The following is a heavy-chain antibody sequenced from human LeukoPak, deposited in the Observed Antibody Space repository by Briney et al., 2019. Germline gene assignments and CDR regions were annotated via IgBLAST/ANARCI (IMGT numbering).Heavy chain of an antibody. J-gene: IGHJ4*02. Sequence: GASVKVSCKASGYTFTNYDINWVRQATGQGLEWMGYMNPNSGNTGYAQKFHGGVTITKNTSISTAYMELSSLRSEDTAVYYCAREGFDYWGQGTLVTVSS. V-gene: IGHV1-8*03. CDR1: GYTFTNYD. CDR2: MNPNSGNT. CDR3: AREGFDY.